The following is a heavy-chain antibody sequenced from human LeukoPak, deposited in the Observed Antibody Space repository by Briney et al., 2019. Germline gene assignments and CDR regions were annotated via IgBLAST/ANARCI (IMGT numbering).Heavy chain of an antibody. CDR2: ISYDGSNK. CDR3: ARGDYDFWSGYYGYYYYDMDV. Sequence: PGRSLRLSCAASGFTFSSYAMHWVRQAPGKGLEWVAVISYDGSNKYYADSVKGRFTISRDNSKNTLYLQMNSLRAEDTAVYYCARGDYDFWSGYYGYYYYDMDVWGQGTTVTVSS. J-gene: IGHJ6*02. CDR1: GFTFSSYA. V-gene: IGHV3-30-3*01. D-gene: IGHD3-3*01.